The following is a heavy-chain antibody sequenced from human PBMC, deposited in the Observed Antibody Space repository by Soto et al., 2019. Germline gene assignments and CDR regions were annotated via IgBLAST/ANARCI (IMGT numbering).Heavy chain of an antibody. J-gene: IGHJ4*02. D-gene: IGHD3-10*01. CDR1: GGSFSGYY. CDR3: AREEYYGSGSYSY. Sequence: SETLSLTCAVYGGSFSGYYWSWIRQPPGKGLEWIGEINHSGSTNYNPSLKSRVTISVDTSKNQFSLKLSSVTAADTAVYYCAREEYYGSGSYSYWGQGTLVTVSS. CDR2: INHSGST. V-gene: IGHV4-34*01.